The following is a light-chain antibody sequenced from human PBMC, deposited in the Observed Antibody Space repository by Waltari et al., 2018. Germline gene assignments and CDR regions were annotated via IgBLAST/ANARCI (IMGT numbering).Light chain of an antibody. V-gene: IGKV1-17*01. CDR1: QNIYSN. CDR3: QHYYDNPTWT. Sequence: DIQMTQSPSALSASVGDRVTIPCRASQNIYSNLAWYQQKPGKAPKLLIYAASSLQSGIPSRFSGSGSGTDFTLTISSLQPEDSAAYYCQHYYDNPTWTFGQGTKVEIK. CDR2: AAS. J-gene: IGKJ1*01.